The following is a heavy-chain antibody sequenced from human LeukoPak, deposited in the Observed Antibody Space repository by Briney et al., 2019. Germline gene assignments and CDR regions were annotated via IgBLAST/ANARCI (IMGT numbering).Heavy chain of an antibody. CDR2: ISGSGGST. Sequence: QTGGSLRLSCAASGFTFSSYAMSWVRQAPGKGLEWVSDISGSGGSTYYAASVKGRFTISRDNSKNTLYLQMNSLRAEDTAVYYCAKTIAVAGFVFDYWGQGTLVTVSS. CDR3: AKTIAVAGFVFDY. D-gene: IGHD6-19*01. V-gene: IGHV3-23*01. CDR1: GFTFSSYA. J-gene: IGHJ4*02.